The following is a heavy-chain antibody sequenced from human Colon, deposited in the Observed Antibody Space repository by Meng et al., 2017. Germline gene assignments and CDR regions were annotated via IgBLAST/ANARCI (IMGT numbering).Heavy chain of an antibody. V-gene: IGHV4-61*02. J-gene: IGHJ6*02. CDR3: ARAYCSSTSCYVRPYYYYGMDV. Sequence: SETLSLTCTVSGGSISSGSYYWSWIRQPAGKGLEWIGRIYTSGSTNYNPPLKSRVTISVDTSKHQFSLKLSSVTAADTAVYYCARAYCSSTSCYVRPYYYYGMDVWGQGTTVTVSS. D-gene: IGHD2-2*01. CDR1: GGSISSGSYY. CDR2: IYTSGST.